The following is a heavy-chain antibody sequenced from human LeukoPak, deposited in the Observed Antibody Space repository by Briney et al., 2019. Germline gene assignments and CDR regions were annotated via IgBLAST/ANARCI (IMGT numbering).Heavy chain of an antibody. CDR3: ARTGLFTDSSGYYPDY. CDR2: IYSGGST. J-gene: IGHJ4*02. CDR1: GFTVSSNY. V-gene: IGHV3-53*01. D-gene: IGHD3-22*01. Sequence: GGSLRLSCAASGFTVSSNYMSWVRQVPGKGLEWVSVIYSGGSTYYADSVEGRFTISRDNSKNTLYLQMNSLRAEDTAVYYCARTGLFTDSSGYYPDYWGQGTLVTVSS.